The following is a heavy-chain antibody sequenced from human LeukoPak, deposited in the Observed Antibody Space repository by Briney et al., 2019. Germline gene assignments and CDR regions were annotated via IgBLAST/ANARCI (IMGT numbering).Heavy chain of an antibody. CDR2: LSGSGITT. J-gene: IGHJ6*03. CDR3: AKMEGQRLYDYCMDV. Sequence: GGSLRLSCAASGFTFSNSAMSWVRQAPGKGLEWVSTLSGSGITTYYADSVKGRFTISRDNSKNTLYLQMNSLRAEDTAVYYCAKMEGQRLYDYCMDVWGRGTTVTVSS. V-gene: IGHV3-23*01. CDR1: GFTFSNSA. D-gene: IGHD3-3*01.